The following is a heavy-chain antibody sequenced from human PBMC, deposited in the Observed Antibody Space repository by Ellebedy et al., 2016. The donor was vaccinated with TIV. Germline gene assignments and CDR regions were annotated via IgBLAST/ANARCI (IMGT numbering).Heavy chain of an antibody. J-gene: IGHJ6*02. Sequence: GGSLRLSCKGSGYTFTGYYLHWVRQAPGQGLEWMGWINPDNGGTYSAQNFQGRVTMTRDTSSTTAYMELSRLTSDDTAVYYCARPRETPNFYFGMDIWGQGTTVTVSS. CDR1: GYTFTGYY. CDR3: ARPRETPNFYFGMDI. V-gene: IGHV1-2*02. CDR2: INPDNGGT.